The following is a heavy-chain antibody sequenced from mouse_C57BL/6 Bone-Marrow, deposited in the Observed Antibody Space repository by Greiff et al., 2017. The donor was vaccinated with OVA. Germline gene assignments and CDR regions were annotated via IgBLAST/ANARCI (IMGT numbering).Heavy chain of an antibody. CDR3: ARDPPTVVATDWYFDV. D-gene: IGHD1-1*01. CDR2: IWTGGGT. CDR1: GFSLTSYA. J-gene: IGHJ1*03. V-gene: IGHV2-9-1*01. Sequence: VKLVESGPGLVAPSQSLSITCTVSGFSLTSYAISWVRQPPGKGLEWLGVIWTGGGTNYNSALKSRLSISKDNSKSQVFLKMNSLQTDDTARYYCARDPPTVVATDWYFDVWGTGTTVTVSS.